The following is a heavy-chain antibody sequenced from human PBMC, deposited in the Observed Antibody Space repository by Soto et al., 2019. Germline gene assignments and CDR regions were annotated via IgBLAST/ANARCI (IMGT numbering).Heavy chain of an antibody. V-gene: IGHV1-8*01. D-gene: IGHD2-15*01. Sequence: PSWKVSCKASGYTFTSYDINWVGQATGQGLEWMGWMNPNSGNTGYAQKFQGRVTMTRNTSISTAYMELSSLRSEDTAVYYCARGRGGGSWNYYYMDVWGKGTTVTVSS. CDR3: ARGRGGGSWNYYYMDV. CDR2: MNPNSGNT. CDR1: GYTFTSYD. J-gene: IGHJ6*03.